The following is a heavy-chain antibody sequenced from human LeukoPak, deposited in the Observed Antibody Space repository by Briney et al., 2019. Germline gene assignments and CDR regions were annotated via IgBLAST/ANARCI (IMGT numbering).Heavy chain of an antibody. J-gene: IGHJ6*03. CDR3: ARGVEMATTRGYYYMDV. Sequence: PSETLSLTCTVSGYSISSGYYWGWIRQPPGKGLEWIGSIYHSGSTYYNPSLKSRVTISVDTSKNQFSLKLSSVTAADTAVYYCARGVEMATTRGYYYMDVWGKGTTVTVSS. V-gene: IGHV4-38-2*02. CDR2: IYHSGST. D-gene: IGHD5-24*01. CDR1: GYSISSGYY.